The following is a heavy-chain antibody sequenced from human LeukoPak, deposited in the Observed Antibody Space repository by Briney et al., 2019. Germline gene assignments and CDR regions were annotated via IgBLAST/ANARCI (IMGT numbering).Heavy chain of an antibody. V-gene: IGHV4-39*01. J-gene: IGHJ4*02. CDR2: IYYSGST. D-gene: IGHD2-21*02. CDR1: GGSISSSSYY. CDR3: ARQGDSPLLDY. Sequence: PSETLSLTCTVSGGSISSSSYYWGWIRQPPGKGLEWIGSIYYSGSTYYNPSLKSRVTISVDTSKNQFSLKLSSVTAADTAVYYCARQGDSPLLDYWGQGTLVTVSS.